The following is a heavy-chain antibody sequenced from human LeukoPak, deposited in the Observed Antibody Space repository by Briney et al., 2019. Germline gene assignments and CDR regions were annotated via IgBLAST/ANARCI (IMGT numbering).Heavy chain of an antibody. Sequence: PGGSLRLSCAASGFTLRSYWMHWVRRAPGKGLGWVSRVNSDGTSTTYADSVRGRFTSSRDNAKNTLYLQMNSLRVEDTAVYYCTRDIVATIPTHYYYYGMDLWGQGTTVIVSS. V-gene: IGHV3-74*03. CDR2: VNSDGTST. CDR3: TRDIVATIPTHYYYYGMDL. CDR1: GFTLRSYW. J-gene: IGHJ6*02. D-gene: IGHD5-12*01.